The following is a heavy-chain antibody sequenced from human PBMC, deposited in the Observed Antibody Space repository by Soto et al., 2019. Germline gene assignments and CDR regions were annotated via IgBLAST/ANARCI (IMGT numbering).Heavy chain of an antibody. CDR1: GYTFTSYD. Sequence: QVQLVQSGAEVKKPGASVKVSCKASGYTFTSYDINWVRQATGQGLEWMGWMNPNSGNTGYAQKFQGRVTMTRNTSISTAYMELRNLRSEDTDVYYCASAHKRYTHDAFDIWGQGTMVTVSS. CDR3: ASAHKRYTHDAFDI. D-gene: IGHD5-18*01. J-gene: IGHJ3*02. CDR2: MNPNSGNT. V-gene: IGHV1-8*01.